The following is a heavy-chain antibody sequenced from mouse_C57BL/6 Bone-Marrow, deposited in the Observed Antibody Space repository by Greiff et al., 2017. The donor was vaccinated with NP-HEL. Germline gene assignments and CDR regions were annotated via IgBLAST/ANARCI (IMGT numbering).Heavy chain of an antibody. D-gene: IGHD2-2*01. Sequence: EVQLQQSGAELVRPGASVKLSCTASGFNIKDDYMHWVKQRPEQGLEWIGWIDPENGDTEYASKFQGKATITAETSSNTAYLQLSSLTSEETAVYYCTTGDMVTRGHYYAMDYWGQGTSVTVSS. CDR2: IDPENGDT. CDR1: GFNIKDDY. V-gene: IGHV14-4*01. J-gene: IGHJ4*01. CDR3: TTGDMVTRGHYYAMDY.